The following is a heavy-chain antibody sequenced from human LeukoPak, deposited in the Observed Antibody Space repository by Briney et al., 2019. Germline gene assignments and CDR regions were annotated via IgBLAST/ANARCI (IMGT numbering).Heavy chain of an antibody. CDR3: AKDSPVNYDILTGYIDY. CDR2: IRYDGSYK. Sequence: GGSLRLSCTASGITFSSYGMHWDRQAPGKGLEWVAFIRYDGSYKYYADSVKGRFTISRDNSKNTLYLQMNSLRADDTAVYYCAKDSPVNYDILTGYIDYWGQGTLVTVSS. V-gene: IGHV3-30*02. CDR1: GITFSSYG. J-gene: IGHJ4*02. D-gene: IGHD3-9*01.